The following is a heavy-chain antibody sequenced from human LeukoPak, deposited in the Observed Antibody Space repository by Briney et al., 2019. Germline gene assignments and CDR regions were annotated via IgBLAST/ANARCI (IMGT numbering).Heavy chain of an antibody. J-gene: IGHJ4*02. CDR2: IYYSGST. CDR1: GGSISSSSYY. V-gene: IGHV4-39*01. D-gene: IGHD6-13*01. Sequence: SETLSLTCTVSGGSISSSSYYWGWIRQPPGKGLEWIGSIYYSGSTYYNPSPKSRVTISVDTSKNQFSLKLSSVTAADTAVYYCARGMGGAAAGSDFDYWGQGTLVTVSS. CDR3: ARGMGGAAAGSDFDY.